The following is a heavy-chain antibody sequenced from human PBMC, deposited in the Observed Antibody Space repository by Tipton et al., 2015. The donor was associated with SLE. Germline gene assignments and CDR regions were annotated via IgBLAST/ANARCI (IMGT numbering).Heavy chain of an antibody. Sequence: TLSLTCTVSVGSIISTNHYWSWVRQHPGQGLEWIGFIYYNGNAYYNPSLQSRVTISLDTSKNQFFLKLTSVTAADTAVYYCATSPFTLWGQGTLVTVSS. CDR1: VGSIISTNHY. J-gene: IGHJ4*02. CDR2: IYYNGNA. V-gene: IGHV4-31*03. CDR3: ATSPFTL. D-gene: IGHD2-2*01.